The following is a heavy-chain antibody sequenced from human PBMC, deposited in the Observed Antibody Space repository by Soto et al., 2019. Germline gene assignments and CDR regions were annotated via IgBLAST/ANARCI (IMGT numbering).Heavy chain of an antibody. CDR2: TKNKANRYIT. D-gene: IGHD1-26*01. J-gene: IGHJ4*02. V-gene: IGHV3-72*01. CDR1: GFTLSDHY. CDR3: GRWVSGSPDS. Sequence: ESGGGLVQPGGSLRLSCAASGFTLSDHYMDWVRQAPGKGLVWVGRTKNKANRYITEYAASVNGRFTISRDDSKNSVYLHMNSLKSEDTAVYYCGRWVSGSPDSWGQGTLVTVSS.